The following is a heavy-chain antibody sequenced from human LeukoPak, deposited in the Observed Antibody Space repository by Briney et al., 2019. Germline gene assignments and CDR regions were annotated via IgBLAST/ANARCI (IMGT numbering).Heavy chain of an antibody. Sequence: ASVKVSCKPSGYTFTSYALSWVRQAPGHGLEWMGWISTYSGNTNYAQKLQGRITMTIETSTSTAYMELRSLRSDDTAVYYCASGGSRVVPYGNFDYWGQGTLVTVSS. CDR1: GYTFTSYA. J-gene: IGHJ4*02. V-gene: IGHV1-18*01. CDR3: ASGGSRVVPYGNFDY. D-gene: IGHD2-21*01. CDR2: ISTYSGNT.